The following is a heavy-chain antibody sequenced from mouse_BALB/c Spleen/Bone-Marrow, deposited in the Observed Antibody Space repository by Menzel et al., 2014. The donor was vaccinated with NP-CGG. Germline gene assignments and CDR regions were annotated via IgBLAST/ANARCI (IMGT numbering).Heavy chain of an antibody. V-gene: IGHV1-4*01. CDR3: ARYDGYEAY. CDR2: INPSTGYT. Sequence: QVQLQQSGAELAIPGASVKMSCKASGHTFTSYWMHWVKQRPGQGLEWIGYINPSTGYTEYNQKFKDKATLTADKSSSTAFMQLSSLTSEDSAVYYCARYDGYEAYWGQGTLVTVSS. J-gene: IGHJ3*01. D-gene: IGHD2-3*01. CDR1: GHTFTSYW.